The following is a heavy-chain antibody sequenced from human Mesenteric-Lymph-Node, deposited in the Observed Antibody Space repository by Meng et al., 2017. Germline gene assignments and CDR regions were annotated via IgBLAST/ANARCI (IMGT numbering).Heavy chain of an antibody. D-gene: IGHD1-1*01. CDR2: VSSSSDYI. V-gene: IGHV3-48*03. J-gene: IGHJ4*02. CDR1: GFTFSSYE. CDR3: ARDKGSGTSEEESGFDY. Sequence: GESLKISCAASGFTFSSYEMNWVRQAPGTGLEWISYVSSSSDYINYADSVKGRFTISRDNAKNSLYLQMNSLRAEDTAVYYCARDKGSGTSEEESGFDYWGQGTLVTVSS.